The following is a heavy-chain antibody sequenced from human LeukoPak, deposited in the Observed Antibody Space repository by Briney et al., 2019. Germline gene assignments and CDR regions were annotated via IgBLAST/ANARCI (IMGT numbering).Heavy chain of an antibody. J-gene: IGHJ4*02. CDR2: IYHSGST. Sequence: SETLSLTCAVSGGSISSGGYSWSWIRQPPGKGLEWIGYIYHSGSTYYNPSLKSRVTISVDTSKNQFSLKLSPVTAADTAVYFCARGLGHSSSDYWGQGTLVTVSS. D-gene: IGHD6-6*01. V-gene: IGHV4-30-2*01. CDR1: GGSISSGGYS. CDR3: ARGLGHSSSDY.